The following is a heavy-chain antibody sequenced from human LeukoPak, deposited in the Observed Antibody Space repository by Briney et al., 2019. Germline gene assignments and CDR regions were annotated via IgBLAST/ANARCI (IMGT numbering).Heavy chain of an antibody. CDR3: ARDLGSSWFEPLDY. J-gene: IGHJ4*02. Sequence: SETLSLTCAVSGGSINSSAWWSWVRQPPGKGLEWIEEVYHSGSTNYNSFLKSRVTISVDKSKNQFSLKLTSATAADTAVYYCARDLGSSWFEPLDYWGQGILVIVSS. D-gene: IGHD6-13*01. V-gene: IGHV4-4*02. CDR1: GGSINSSAW. CDR2: VYHSGST.